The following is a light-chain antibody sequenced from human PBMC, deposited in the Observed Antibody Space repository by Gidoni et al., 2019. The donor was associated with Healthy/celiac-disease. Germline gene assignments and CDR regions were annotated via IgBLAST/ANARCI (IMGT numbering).Light chain of an antibody. V-gene: IGKV1-39*01. J-gene: IGKJ4*01. CDR3: QQSYSTPPVLT. CDR1: QSISSY. CDR2: AAS. Sequence: DIQMTQSPSSLSASVVDRVTITCRASQSISSYLNWYQQKPGKAPKLLIYAASSLQSGVPSRFSGSGSGTDFTLTISSLQPEDFATYYCQQSYSTPPVLTFGGGTKVEIK.